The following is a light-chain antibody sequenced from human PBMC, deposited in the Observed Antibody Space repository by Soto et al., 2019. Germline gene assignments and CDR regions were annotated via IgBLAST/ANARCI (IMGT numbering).Light chain of an antibody. CDR2: DVS. CDR3: SSFTGSTTGV. V-gene: IGLV2-14*03. J-gene: IGLJ3*02. CDR1: NSDIGSYDY. Sequence: QSALTQPASVSGSPGQSITISCTGTNSDIGSYDYVSWYQQHPGKAPKLLIYDVSKRPSGLSNRFSGSKSGNTASLTISGLLTEDEADYFCSSFTGSTTGVFGGGTKVTVL.